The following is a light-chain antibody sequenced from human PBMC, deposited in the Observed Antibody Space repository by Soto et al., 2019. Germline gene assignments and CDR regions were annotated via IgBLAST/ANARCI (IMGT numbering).Light chain of an antibody. J-gene: IGKJ5*01. CDR2: AAS. CDR1: QGISNY. Sequence: DIQMTQSPSSLSASVGDRVTITCRASQGISNYLAWYQQKPGKVPKLLIYAASTLQSGVPCRFSGSGSGTDFTLTISSLQPEDVATYYCQKYNSARITFGQGTRLEIK. CDR3: QKYNSARIT. V-gene: IGKV1-27*01.